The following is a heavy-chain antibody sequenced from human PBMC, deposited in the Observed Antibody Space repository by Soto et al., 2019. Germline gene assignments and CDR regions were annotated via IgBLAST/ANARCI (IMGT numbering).Heavy chain of an antibody. J-gene: IGHJ6*02. V-gene: IGHV3-30*18. D-gene: IGHD1-20*01. CDR1: GFTFSNHA. Sequence: QVQLVESGGGVVQPGRSLRLSCAASGFTFSNHAMHWVRQAPGKGLEWVAIISYDGSNKYYADSVKGRFTISRDNSKNTLFLQMNSLRAEDTAVYYCAKDRISWYDYNGLDVWGQGTTVTVSS. CDR2: ISYDGSNK. CDR3: AKDRISWYDYNGLDV.